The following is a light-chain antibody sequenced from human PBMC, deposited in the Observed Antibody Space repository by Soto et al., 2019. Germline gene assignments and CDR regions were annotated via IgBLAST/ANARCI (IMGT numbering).Light chain of an antibody. Sequence: DIQMTQSPSSLSASVGDRVTITCRASQSINKYLNWYRQKPGKAPELLIYAASSLQNGVPSTFSGSGSGTDFTLTISRLQPEDFATYYWQQSYDSPLTFGGGTKVEIK. J-gene: IGKJ4*01. CDR3: QQSYDSPLT. V-gene: IGKV1-39*01. CDR2: AAS. CDR1: QSINKY.